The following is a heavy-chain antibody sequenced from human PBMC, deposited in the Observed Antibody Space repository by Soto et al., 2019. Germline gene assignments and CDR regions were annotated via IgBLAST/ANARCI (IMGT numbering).Heavy chain of an antibody. CDR3: ARGLRLLWFGESQRYFDY. CDR2: INHSRST. Sequence: QVQLQQWGAGLLKPSETLSLTCAVYGGSFSGYYWSWIRQPPGKGLEWIGEINHSRSTNYNPSLKIRVTISVDTSKNQFSLKLSSVTAADTSVYYCARGLRLLWFGESQRYFDYWGQGTLVTVSS. CDR1: GGSFSGYY. V-gene: IGHV4-34*01. D-gene: IGHD3-10*01. J-gene: IGHJ4*02.